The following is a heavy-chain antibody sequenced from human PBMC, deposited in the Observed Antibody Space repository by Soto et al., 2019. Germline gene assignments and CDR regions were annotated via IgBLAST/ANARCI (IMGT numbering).Heavy chain of an antibody. CDR1: GFTFSSYA. D-gene: IGHD3-3*01. Sequence: EVQLLESGGGLVQPGGSLRLSCAASGFTFSSYAMSWVRQAPGKGLEWVSGTSGSGGTAYYTDSGKGRFTISRDNSKQTLYLQTNSLRAEDTALYYCAKGPIFGVENIYDYWGQGTLVTVSS. CDR3: AKGPIFGVENIYDY. CDR2: TSGSGGTA. V-gene: IGHV3-23*01. J-gene: IGHJ4*02.